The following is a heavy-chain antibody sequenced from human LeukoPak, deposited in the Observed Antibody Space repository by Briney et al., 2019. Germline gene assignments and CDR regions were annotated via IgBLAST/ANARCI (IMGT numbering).Heavy chain of an antibody. V-gene: IGHV4-61*08. CDR3: ASSLRRAYYYGMDV. J-gene: IGHJ6*04. CDR1: GGSISSGGYY. Sequence: SQTLSLTCTVSGGSISSGGYYWGWIRQPPGKGLEWIGYIYYSGSTNYNPSLKSRVTISVDTSKNQFSLKLSSVTAADTAVYYCASSLRRAYYYGMDVWGKGTTVTVSS. D-gene: IGHD3-16*01. CDR2: IYYSGST.